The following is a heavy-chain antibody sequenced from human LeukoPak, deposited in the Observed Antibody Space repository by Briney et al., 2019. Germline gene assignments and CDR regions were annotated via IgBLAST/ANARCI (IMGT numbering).Heavy chain of an antibody. CDR2: ISGSGGST. J-gene: IGHJ4*02. D-gene: IGHD5-18*01. V-gene: IGHV3-23*01. Sequence: GGSLRLSCAASGFTFSSYAMSWVRQAPGKGLEWVSAISGSGGSTYYADSVKGRFTISRHNSKNTLYLQMNSLRAEDTAVYYFAKHMRGYSYGYFDYWGQGTLVTVSS. CDR3: AKHMRGYSYGYFDY. CDR1: GFTFSSYA.